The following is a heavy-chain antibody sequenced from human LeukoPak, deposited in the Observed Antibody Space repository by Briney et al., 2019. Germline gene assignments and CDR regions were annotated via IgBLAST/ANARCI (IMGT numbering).Heavy chain of an antibody. J-gene: IGHJ3*02. CDR2: IDHSGST. CDR1: GYSISSGYY. Sequence: SETLSLTCAVSGYSISSGYYWGWIRQPPGKGLEWIGSIDHSGSTYYNPSLKSRVTISVNTSKNQFSLKLSSVTAADTAVYYCARPGSYYSDAFDIWGQGIMVTVSS. D-gene: IGHD1-26*01. V-gene: IGHV4-38-2*01. CDR3: ARPGSYYSDAFDI.